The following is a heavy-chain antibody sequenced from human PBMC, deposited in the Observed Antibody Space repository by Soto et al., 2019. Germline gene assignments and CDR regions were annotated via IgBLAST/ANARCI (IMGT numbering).Heavy chain of an antibody. V-gene: IGHV3-74*01. CDR2: INNDGSST. Sequence: EVQLVESGGGVVQPGGSLRLSCAASGFTFGSYWMHWVRQAPGKGLVWVSRINNDGSSTIYADSVKGRFTISRDNAKNTLYLQMNSLRAEDTAVYYCAREGNWNHDYWGQGTLVTVSS. CDR1: GFTFGSYW. D-gene: IGHD1-1*01. J-gene: IGHJ4*02. CDR3: AREGNWNHDY.